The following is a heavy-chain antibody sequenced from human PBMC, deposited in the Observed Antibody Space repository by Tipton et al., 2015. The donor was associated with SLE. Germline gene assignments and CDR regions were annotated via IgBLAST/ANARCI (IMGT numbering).Heavy chain of an antibody. V-gene: IGHV3-7*04. J-gene: IGHJ4*02. CDR3: AGGTIFGVVPN. CDR1: GFTFSSYW. CDR2: IKQDGSEK. Sequence: VQLVQSGGGLVQPGGSLRLSCAASGFTFSSYWMSWVRQAPGKGLEWVANIKQDGSEKYYVDSVKGRFTISRDNAKNSLYLQMNSLRAEDTAVYYCAGGTIFGVVPNWGQGTLVTVSS. D-gene: IGHD3-3*01.